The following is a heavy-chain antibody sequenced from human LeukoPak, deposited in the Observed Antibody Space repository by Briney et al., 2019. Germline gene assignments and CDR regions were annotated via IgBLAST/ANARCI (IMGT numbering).Heavy chain of an antibody. CDR1: GGSISSYY. Sequence: SETLSLTCTVSGGSISSYYWSWIRQPPGKGLEWIGYIYYSGSTNYNPSLKSRVTISVDTSKNQFSLKLSSVTAADTAVYYCAGAVDYYYDSSGYSEYFQHWGQGTLVTVSS. CDR3: AGAVDYYYDSSGYSEYFQH. D-gene: IGHD3-22*01. V-gene: IGHV4-59*01. J-gene: IGHJ1*01. CDR2: IYYSGST.